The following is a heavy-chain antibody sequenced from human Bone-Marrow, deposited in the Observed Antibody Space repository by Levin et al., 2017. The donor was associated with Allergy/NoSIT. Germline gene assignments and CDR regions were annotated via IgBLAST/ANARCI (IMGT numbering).Heavy chain of an antibody. CDR3: TTDRGIRGSDYFDY. V-gene: IGHV3-15*01. CDR2: IKSKTDGGTI. D-gene: IGHD3-3*02. Sequence: GGSLRLSCAASGFTFSNAWMSWVRQAPGKGLEWVGRIKSKTDGGTIDYGASVKGRFIISRDDSKNTLYLQMNSLKTEDTAVYYCTTDRGIRGSDYFDYWGQGTLVTVSS. CDR1: GFTFSNAW. J-gene: IGHJ4*02.